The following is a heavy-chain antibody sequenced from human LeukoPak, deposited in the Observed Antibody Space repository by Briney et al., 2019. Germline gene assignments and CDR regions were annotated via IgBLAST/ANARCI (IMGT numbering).Heavy chain of an antibody. V-gene: IGHV4-59*01. CDR1: GGSISSYY. CDR3: ASGVGSWHLYYFDY. D-gene: IGHD6-13*01. Sequence: SETLSLTCTVSGGSISSYYWSWIRQPPGKGLEWIGYIYYSGSTNYNPSLKSRVTISVDTSKNQFSLKLSSVTAADTAVYYCASGVGSWHLYYFDYWGQGTLVTVSS. CDR2: IYYSGST. J-gene: IGHJ4*02.